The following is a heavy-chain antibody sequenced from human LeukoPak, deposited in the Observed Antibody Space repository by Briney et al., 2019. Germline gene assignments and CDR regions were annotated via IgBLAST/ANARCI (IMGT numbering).Heavy chain of an antibody. Sequence: PSQTLSLTCTVSGGSISSGSYYWSWIRQPAGKGLEWIGRIYTSGSTNYNPSLKSRVTISVDTSKNQFSLKLSSVTAADTAVYYCARGAPVLSSSSVGFDYWGQGTLVTVSS. D-gene: IGHD6-6*01. CDR1: GGSISSGSYY. V-gene: IGHV4-61*02. CDR2: IYTSGST. CDR3: ARGAPVLSSSSVGFDY. J-gene: IGHJ4*02.